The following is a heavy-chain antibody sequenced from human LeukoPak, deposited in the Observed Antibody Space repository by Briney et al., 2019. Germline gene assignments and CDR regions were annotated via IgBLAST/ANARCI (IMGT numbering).Heavy chain of an antibody. CDR3: ARDIRYFVPLY. V-gene: IGHV1-18*01. CDR2: ISAYSGDT. J-gene: IGHJ4*02. Sequence: ASVKVSCKASGYSFTCCGISWVRQAPGQGLEWMGWISAYSGDTHYEQNLQGRVTMTTDTSTSTAYMEVRSLTSDDTAVYYCARDIRYFVPLYWGQGTLVTVSS. CDR1: GYSFTCCG. D-gene: IGHD3-9*01.